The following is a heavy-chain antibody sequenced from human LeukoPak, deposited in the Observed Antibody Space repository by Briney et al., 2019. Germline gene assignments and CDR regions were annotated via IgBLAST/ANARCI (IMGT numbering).Heavy chain of an antibody. Sequence: SETLSLTCNVSGGSISNSHYYWGWIRQPPGEGLEWIGSIYYAGNTYHNPSLKSRVALSVDTSENQFSLKLTSVTAADTAVYYCARNHGGWFDSWGQGTLVTVSS. CDR2: IYYAGNT. J-gene: IGHJ5*01. CDR3: ARNHGGWFDS. V-gene: IGHV4-39*07. D-gene: IGHD4-23*01. CDR1: GGSISNSHYY.